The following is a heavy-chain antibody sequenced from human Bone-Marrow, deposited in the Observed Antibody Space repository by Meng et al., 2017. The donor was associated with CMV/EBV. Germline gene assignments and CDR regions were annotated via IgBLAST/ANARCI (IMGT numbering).Heavy chain of an antibody. CDR1: GYTFTGYY. CDR2: INPNSGGT. Sequence: ASVKVSCKASGYTFTGYYMHWVRQAPGQGLEWMGWINPNSGGTNYAQKFQGRVTMTRDTSISTAYMELRSLRSDDTAVYYCARDQVIWGATPALDYYYGMDVWGQGPTVTVSS. D-gene: IGHD1-26*01. V-gene: IGHV1-2*02. CDR3: ARDQVIWGATPALDYYYGMDV. J-gene: IGHJ6*01.